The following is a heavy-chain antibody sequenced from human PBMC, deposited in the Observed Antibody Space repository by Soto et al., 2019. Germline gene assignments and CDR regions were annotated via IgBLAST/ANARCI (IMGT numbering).Heavy chain of an antibody. CDR2: IYWDDDE. CDR1: GFSLNTGGVG. Sequence: ITLKESGPTLVKPTQTLTLTCTFSGFSLNTGGVGVGWVRQPRGKAMEWLALIYWDDDERYRPSLRSRLNIPKDTINTQVVLTMTNMDPEDTATYYCVRNWRYYGGDYYYGMDAWGQGTTVTVSS. D-gene: IGHD3-10*01. CDR3: VRNWRYYGGDYYYGMDA. V-gene: IGHV2-5*02. J-gene: IGHJ6*02.